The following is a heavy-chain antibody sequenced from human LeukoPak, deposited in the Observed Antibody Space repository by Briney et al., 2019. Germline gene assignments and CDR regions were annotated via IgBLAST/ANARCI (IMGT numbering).Heavy chain of an antibody. CDR1: GFTFSSNY. J-gene: IGHJ4*02. V-gene: IGHV3-53*01. Sequence: GGSLRLSCAASGFTFSSNYMSWVRQAPGKGLEGVSVIYSGGSTYYADSVKGRFTISRDNSKNTLYLQMNSLRAEDTAVYYCARERYGFWSGYFDYWGQGTLVTVSS. D-gene: IGHD3-3*01. CDR3: ARERYGFWSGYFDY. CDR2: IYSGGST.